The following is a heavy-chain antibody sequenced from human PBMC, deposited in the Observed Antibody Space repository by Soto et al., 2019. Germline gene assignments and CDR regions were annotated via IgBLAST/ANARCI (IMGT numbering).Heavy chain of an antibody. CDR1: GFTFSSYA. CDR3: AKDQVPGVVATIFDY. CDR2: ISGSGGST. V-gene: IGHV3-23*01. Sequence: PGGSLRLSFAASGFTFSSYAMSWVRQAPGKGLEWVSAISGSGGSTYYADSVKGRFTISRDNSKNTLYLQMNSLRAEDTAVYYCAKDQVPGVVATIFDYWGQGTLVTVSS. J-gene: IGHJ4*02. D-gene: IGHD5-12*01.